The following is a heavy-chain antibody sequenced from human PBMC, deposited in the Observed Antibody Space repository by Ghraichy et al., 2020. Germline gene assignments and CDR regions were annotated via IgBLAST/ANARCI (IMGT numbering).Heavy chain of an antibody. J-gene: IGHJ4*02. CDR2: ISPGYTI. V-gene: IGHV3-48*02. CDR3: AGGYCTGGNCYDY. Sequence: GESLNISCAASSFTFSTYSMNWVRQAPGKGLEWISYISPGYTIYYADSVKGRFTISRDNAKNSLYLQMNSLRDDDTAVYYCAGGYCTGGNCYDYWGPGTLVTVSP. D-gene: IGHD2-8*02. CDR1: SFTFSTYS.